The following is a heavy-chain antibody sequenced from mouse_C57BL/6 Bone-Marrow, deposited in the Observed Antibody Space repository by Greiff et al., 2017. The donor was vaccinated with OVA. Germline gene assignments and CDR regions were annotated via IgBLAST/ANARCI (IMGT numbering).Heavy chain of an antibody. CDR2: IHPNSGST. Sequence: QVQLKQPGAELVKPGASVKLSCKASGYTFTSYWMHWVKQRPGQGLEWIGMIHPNSGSTNYNEKFKSKATLTVDKSSSTAYMQLSSLTSEDSAVYYCARVYYGSSPLYAMDYWGQGTSVTVSS. CDR3: ARVYYGSSPLYAMDY. J-gene: IGHJ4*01. D-gene: IGHD1-1*01. V-gene: IGHV1-64*01. CDR1: GYTFTSYW.